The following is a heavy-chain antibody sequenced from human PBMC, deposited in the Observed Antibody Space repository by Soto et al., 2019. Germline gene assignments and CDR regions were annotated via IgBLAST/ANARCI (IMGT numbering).Heavy chain of an antibody. CDR2: FDPEDGET. CDR3: ATDQRIYYYGSGSYGY. Sequence: ASVKVSCKVSGYTLTELSMHWVRQAPGKGLEWMGGFDPEDGETIYAQKFQGRVTMTEDTSTDTAYMELSSLRSEDTAVYYCATDQRIYYYGSGSYGYWGQGTLVTVSS. D-gene: IGHD3-10*01. V-gene: IGHV1-24*01. J-gene: IGHJ4*02. CDR1: GYTLTELS.